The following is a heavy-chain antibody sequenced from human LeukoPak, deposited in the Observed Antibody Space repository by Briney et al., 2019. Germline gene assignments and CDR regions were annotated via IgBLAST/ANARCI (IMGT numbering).Heavy chain of an antibody. Sequence: PGGSLRLSCAASGFTFSSYGMHWVRQAPGKGLEWVAFIRYDGSNKYYADSVKGRFTISRDNSRNTLYLQMNSLRAEDTAVYYCARDLSGLIAPFDYWGQGTLVTVSS. CDR1: GFTFSSYG. V-gene: IGHV3-30*02. D-gene: IGHD6-13*01. CDR3: ARDLSGLIAPFDY. CDR2: IRYDGSNK. J-gene: IGHJ4*02.